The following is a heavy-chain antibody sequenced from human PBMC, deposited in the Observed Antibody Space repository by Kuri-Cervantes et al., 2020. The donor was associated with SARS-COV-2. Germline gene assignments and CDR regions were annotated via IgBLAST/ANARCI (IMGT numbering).Heavy chain of an antibody. V-gene: IGHV3-7*04. CDR1: GFTLTYRW. CDR2: IKADGGEM. CDR3: ARAVLGVVAYFDY. J-gene: IGHJ4*02. Sequence: GGSLRLSCEASGFTLTYRWMAWFRQAPGKGLEWVAAIKADGGEMVYVDSVKGRFTISRDDAKNSLYLQMNSLRAEDTAVYYCARAVLGVVAYFDYWGQGTLVTVSS. D-gene: IGHD3-3*01.